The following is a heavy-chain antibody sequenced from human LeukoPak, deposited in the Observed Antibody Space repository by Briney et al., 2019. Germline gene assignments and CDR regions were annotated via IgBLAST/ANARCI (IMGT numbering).Heavy chain of an antibody. Sequence: TSETLSLTCTVSGGSISSYYWSWIRQPPGKGLEWIGYIYYSGSTNYNPSLKSRVTISVDTSKNQFSLKLSSVTAADTAVYYCVVGELFSFRLDYWGQGTLVTVSS. D-gene: IGHD3-10*01. CDR1: GGSISSYY. CDR3: VVGELFSFRLDY. J-gene: IGHJ4*02. CDR2: IYYSGST. V-gene: IGHV4-59*01.